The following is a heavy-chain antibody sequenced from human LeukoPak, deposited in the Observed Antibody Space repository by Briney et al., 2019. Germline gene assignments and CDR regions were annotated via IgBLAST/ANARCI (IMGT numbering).Heavy chain of an antibody. D-gene: IGHD6-13*01. Sequence: GGSLRLSCAASGFTVSSSYMSWVRQAPGKGLEWVSVIYSGGSTYYADSVKGRFTISRDNSKNTLYLQMNSLRAEDTAVYYCAGQQLEYNWFDPWGQGTLVTVSS. CDR1: GFTVSSSY. J-gene: IGHJ5*02. CDR2: IYSGGST. V-gene: IGHV3-53*01. CDR3: AGQQLEYNWFDP.